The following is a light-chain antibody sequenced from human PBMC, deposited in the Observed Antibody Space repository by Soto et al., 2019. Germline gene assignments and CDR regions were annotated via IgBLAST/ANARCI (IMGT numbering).Light chain of an antibody. CDR1: SSDVGGYSY. V-gene: IGLV2-11*01. CDR2: DVT. Sequence: QSVLTQPHSVSGSPGQSVTISCTGTSSDVGGYSYVSWYQQHPGKAPQLIIYDVTERPSGVPDRFSGSKSGNTASLTISGLQAEDEADYYCCSYTGSYSYVFGIVTKAPS. J-gene: IGLJ1*01. CDR3: CSYTGSYSYV.